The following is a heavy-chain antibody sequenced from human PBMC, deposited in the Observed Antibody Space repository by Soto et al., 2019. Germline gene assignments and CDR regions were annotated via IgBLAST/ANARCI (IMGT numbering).Heavy chain of an antibody. V-gene: IGHV3-23*01. CDR1: GLTSPSHA. CDR2: ISGGGYTA. J-gene: IGHJ4*02. CDR3: AKAQGLATIKSSFDY. Sequence: EVQLLESGGGLVQPGGSLRLSCVVSGLTSPSHAMSWVRQAPGQGLEWVAGISGGGYTAYYPDSVRGRFTISRDNSKNTVYLQIDNLRADDTAVYYCAKAQGLATIKSSFDYWGQGTSVTVSS. D-gene: IGHD5-12*01.